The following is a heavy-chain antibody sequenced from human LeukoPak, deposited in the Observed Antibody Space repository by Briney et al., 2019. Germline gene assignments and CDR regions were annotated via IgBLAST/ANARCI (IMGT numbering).Heavy chain of an antibody. J-gene: IGHJ5*02. CDR3: ARESGGSGRSGYVGP. CDR1: GGSISSSNYY. Sequence: PSETLSLTCTVSGGSISSSNYYWGWIRQPPGKGLEWIGYISYSGSTNYNPSLKSRVTISVDTSKNQFSLKLSSVTAADTAVYYCARESGGSGRSGYVGPWGQGTLVTVSS. D-gene: IGHD5-12*01. CDR2: ISYSGST. V-gene: IGHV4-61*01.